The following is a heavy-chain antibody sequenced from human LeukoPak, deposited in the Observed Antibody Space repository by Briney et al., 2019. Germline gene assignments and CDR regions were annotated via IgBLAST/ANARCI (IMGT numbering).Heavy chain of an antibody. CDR2: ISYDGSNK. CDR1: GFTFSSYA. CDR3: ARSRDFAYCGGDCHPPPGY. D-gene: IGHD2-21*02. Sequence: PGRSLRLSCAASGFTFSSYAMHWVRQAPGKGLEWVVVISYDGSNKYYADSVKGRFTISRDNSKNTLYLQMNSLRAEDTAVYYCARSRDFAYCGGDCHPPPGYWGQGTLVTVSS. J-gene: IGHJ4*02. V-gene: IGHV3-30-3*01.